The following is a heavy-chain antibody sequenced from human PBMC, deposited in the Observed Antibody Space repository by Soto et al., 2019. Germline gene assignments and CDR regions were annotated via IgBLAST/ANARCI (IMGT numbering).Heavy chain of an antibody. Sequence: QVQLVQSGAEVKKPGSSVKVSCKASGGTFSSYAISWVRQAPGQGLEWMGGIIPIFGTANYAQKFQGRVTITADESTSAAYMELIRLRSEDTAVYYCARYSHDYGADGSDYWGQGTLVTVSS. CDR1: GGTFSSYA. D-gene: IGHD4-17*01. CDR3: ARYSHDYGADGSDY. J-gene: IGHJ4*02. CDR2: IIPIFGTA. V-gene: IGHV1-69*12.